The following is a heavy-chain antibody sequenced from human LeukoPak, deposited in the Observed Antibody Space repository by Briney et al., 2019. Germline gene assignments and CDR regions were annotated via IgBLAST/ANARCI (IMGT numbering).Heavy chain of an antibody. J-gene: IGHJ4*02. CDR1: GGSISSYY. CDR2: IYTSGST. D-gene: IGHD6-19*01. Sequence: SESLSLTCTVSGGSISSYYWSWIRQPAGKGLEWIGRIYTSGSTNYNPSLKSRVTMSGDTSKNQFYLKLSSVTAADTAVYHCARETGIAVAGIVPFDYWGQGTLVTVSS. CDR3: ARETGIAVAGIVPFDY. V-gene: IGHV4-4*07.